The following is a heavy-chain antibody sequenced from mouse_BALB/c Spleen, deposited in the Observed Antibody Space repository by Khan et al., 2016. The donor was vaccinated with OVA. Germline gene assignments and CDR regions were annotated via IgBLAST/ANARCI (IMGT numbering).Heavy chain of an antibody. CDR2: ISCYNGAT. V-gene: IGHV1S34*01. CDR3: ARGCYDGMSSFAY. CDR1: GYTFTGYY. J-gene: IGHJ3*01. Sequence: LVKTGASVKISCKASGYTFTGYYMHWVKQSPGKSLEWIGYISCYNGATSYNQKFKGKATFTVDKSSSTAYMQFNSLTSEDSAVDVYARGCYDGMSSFAYWGQGTMVTVSA. D-gene: IGHD1-1*01.